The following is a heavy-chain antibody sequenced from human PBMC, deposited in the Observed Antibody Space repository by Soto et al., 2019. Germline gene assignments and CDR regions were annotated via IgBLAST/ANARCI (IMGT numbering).Heavy chain of an antibody. CDR3: AIVTSMVRGVIYNWFDP. CDR2: IIPMYGPA. D-gene: IGHD3-10*01. Sequence: QVPLVQSGAEVKKPGSSVTVSCKASGGTFSSYAIHWVRQAPGQGLEWMGGIIPMYGPAKYAQRFQGRVTITADESTTTVYMELTSLTSQDTAVYYCAIVTSMVRGVIYNWFDPWGHGTLVTVSS. J-gene: IGHJ5*02. V-gene: IGHV1-69*01. CDR1: GGTFSSYA.